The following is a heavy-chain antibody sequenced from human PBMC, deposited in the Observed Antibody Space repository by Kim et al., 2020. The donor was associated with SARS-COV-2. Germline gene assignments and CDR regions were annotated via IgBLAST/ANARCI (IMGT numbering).Heavy chain of an antibody. J-gene: IGHJ4*02. V-gene: IGHV1-69*13. Sequence: SVKVSCKASGGTFSSYAISWVRQAPGQGLEWMGGIIPIFGTANYAQKFQGRVTITADESTSTAYMELSSLRSEDTAVYYCARCPFLAAAGTYFDYWGQGTLVTVSS. CDR2: IIPIFGTA. CDR3: ARCPFLAAAGTYFDY. D-gene: IGHD6-13*01. CDR1: GGTFSSYA.